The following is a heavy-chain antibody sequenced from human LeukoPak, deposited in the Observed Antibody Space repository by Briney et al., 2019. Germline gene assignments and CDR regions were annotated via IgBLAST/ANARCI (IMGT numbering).Heavy chain of an antibody. V-gene: IGHV3-11*05. Sequence: PGGSLRLSCAASGFTFSDYYMSWIRQAPGKGLEWVSYISSSSSYTNYADSVKGRFTISRDNAKNSLYLQMNSLRAEDTAVYYCARDRTPVGEQWLALDYWGQGTLVTVSS. CDR3: ARDRTPVGEQWLALDY. J-gene: IGHJ4*02. CDR2: ISSSSSYT. CDR1: GFTFSDYY. D-gene: IGHD6-19*01.